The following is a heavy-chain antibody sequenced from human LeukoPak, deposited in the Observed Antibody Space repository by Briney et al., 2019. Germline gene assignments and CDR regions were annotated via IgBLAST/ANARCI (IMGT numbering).Heavy chain of an antibody. CDR3: ARVYYYDSSGTDY. D-gene: IGHD3-22*01. V-gene: IGHV3-7*01. J-gene: IGHJ4*02. Sequence: GGSLRLPCAASGLIFSGFWVSWVRQAPGKGLEWGANIKQDGSEKNDVDSVKGRFTISRDNAKHSLFLQMNSLRAEDTTVYYCARVYYYDSSGTDYWGQGTLVTVSS. CDR2: IKQDGSEK. CDR1: GLIFSGFW.